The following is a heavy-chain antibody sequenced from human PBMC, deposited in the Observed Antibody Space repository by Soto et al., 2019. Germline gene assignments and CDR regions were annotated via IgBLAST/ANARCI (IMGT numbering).Heavy chain of an antibody. Sequence: ASVKVSCKASGYTFTSYAMHWVRQAPGQRLEWMGWINAGNGNTKYSQKFQGRVTITRDTSASTAYMELSSLRSEDTAVYYCARAGDIVATINDYWGQGTLVTVSS. J-gene: IGHJ4*02. CDR2: INAGNGNT. CDR1: GYTFTSYA. V-gene: IGHV1-3*01. D-gene: IGHD5-12*01. CDR3: ARAGDIVATINDY.